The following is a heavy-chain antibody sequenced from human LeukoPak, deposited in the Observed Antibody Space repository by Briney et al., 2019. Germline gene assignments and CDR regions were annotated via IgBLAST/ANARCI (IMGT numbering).Heavy chain of an antibody. D-gene: IGHD5-18*01. J-gene: IGHJ4*02. CDR2: IYYSGST. CDR1: GGSISSGDYY. V-gene: IGHV4-30-4*08. CDR3: ARAIQLWRWFDY. Sequence: PSQTLSLTRTVSGGSISSGDYYWSWIRQPPGTGLEWIGYIYYSGSTYYNPSLKSRVTISVDTSKNQFSLKLSSVAAADTAVYYCARAIQLWRWFDYWGQGTLVTVSS.